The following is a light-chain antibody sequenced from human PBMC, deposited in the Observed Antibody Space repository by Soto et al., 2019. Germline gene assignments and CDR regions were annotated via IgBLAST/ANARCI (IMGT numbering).Light chain of an antibody. V-gene: IGLV2-11*01. J-gene: IGLJ3*02. CDR3: CSYAGSDTFWV. Sequence: QSALTQPRSVSGSHGQSVTISCTGTSSDVGSYNYVSWYQQHPGKAPKLMIYDVIKRPSGVPDRFSGSKSGNTASLTISVLQAEDEADYYCCSYAGSDTFWVFGGGTKVTVL. CDR1: SSDVGSYNY. CDR2: DVI.